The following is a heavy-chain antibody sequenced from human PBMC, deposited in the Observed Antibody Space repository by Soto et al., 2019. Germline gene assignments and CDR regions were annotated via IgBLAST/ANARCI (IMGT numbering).Heavy chain of an antibody. D-gene: IGHD2-2*01. CDR3: ARDPKFSFAEVPSYFQH. J-gene: IGHJ1*01. Sequence: ASVKVSCKDSCYTFTSNGISWVRPAPGQGLEWMGWISAYNGNTNYAQKLQGRVTMTTDTSTSTAYMELRSLRSDDTAVYYCARDPKFSFAEVPSYFQHWGQGTLVTVS. CDR2: ISAYNGNT. CDR1: CYTFTSNG. V-gene: IGHV1-18*01.